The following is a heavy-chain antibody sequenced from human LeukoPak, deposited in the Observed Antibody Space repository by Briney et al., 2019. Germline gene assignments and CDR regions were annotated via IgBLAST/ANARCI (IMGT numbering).Heavy chain of an antibody. D-gene: IGHD6-13*01. CDR1: GYTFTNYD. Sequence: ASVTVSCKASGYTFTNYDINWVRQAPGQGPEWMGWMNPNSGNTGYAQKFQGRVTISRNTSISTAYMELTSLRSEDTAVYYCARVPSSSWYFRQDGDYFDYWGQGTLVTVSS. V-gene: IGHV1-8*03. CDR2: MNPNSGNT. CDR3: ARVPSSSWYFRQDGDYFDY. J-gene: IGHJ4*02.